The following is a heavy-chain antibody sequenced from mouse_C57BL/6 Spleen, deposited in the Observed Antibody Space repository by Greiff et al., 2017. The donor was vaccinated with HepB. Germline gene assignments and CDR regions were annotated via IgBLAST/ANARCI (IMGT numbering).Heavy chain of an antibody. J-gene: IGHJ1*03. CDR2: ISSGSSTI. Sequence: EVNLVESGGGLVKPGGSLKLSCAASGFTFSDYGMHWVRQAPEKGLEWVAYISSGSSTIYYADTVKGRFTISRDNAKNTLFLQMTSLRSEDTAMYYCARKHSIWYFDVWGTGTTVTVSS. V-gene: IGHV5-17*01. CDR3: ARKHSIWYFDV. CDR1: GFTFSDYG. D-gene: IGHD2-10*02.